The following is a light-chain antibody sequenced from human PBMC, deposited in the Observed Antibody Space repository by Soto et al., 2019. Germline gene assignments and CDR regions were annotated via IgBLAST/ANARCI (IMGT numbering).Light chain of an antibody. Sequence: DIVLTQSPGTLSLSPGERATLSCRATQSVVSSYLAWYQQKPGQAPRLLIYGAYSRATGIPDRFSGSGSGTDFTLTISRLEPEDFAVYYCQQYGSSRTFGQGTKLEIK. CDR2: GAY. J-gene: IGKJ2*01. V-gene: IGKV3-20*01. CDR3: QQYGSSRT. CDR1: QSVVSSY.